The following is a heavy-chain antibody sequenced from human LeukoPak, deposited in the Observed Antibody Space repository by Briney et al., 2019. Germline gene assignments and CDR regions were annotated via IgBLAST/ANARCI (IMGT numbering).Heavy chain of an antibody. D-gene: IGHD3-10*01. CDR1: GGSFSGYY. V-gene: IGHV4-34*01. CDR2: INHSGST. CDR3: ARTGDMVRGVISTYDY. J-gene: IGHJ4*02. Sequence: PSETLSLTCAVYGGSFSGYYWSWIRQPPGKGLEWIGEINHSGSTNYNPSLKSRVTISVDTSKNQFPLKLSSVTAADTAVYYCARTGDMVRGVISTYDYWGQGTLVTVSS.